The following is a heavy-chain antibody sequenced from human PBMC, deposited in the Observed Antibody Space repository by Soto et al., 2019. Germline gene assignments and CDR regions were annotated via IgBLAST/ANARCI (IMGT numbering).Heavy chain of an antibody. CDR1: GGSFSYYY. Sequence: QVQLQQWGAGLLKPSETLSLTCAVYGGSFSYYYWSWIRQSPEKGLEWIEEINHSGSTNYNPSLKSRVTISLDTSKNQFSLKLSSVTAADTALYYCARSVNFEGDYWGQGTLVTVSS. J-gene: IGHJ4*02. V-gene: IGHV4-34*01. CDR2: INHSGST. D-gene: IGHD1-7*01. CDR3: ARSVNFEGDY.